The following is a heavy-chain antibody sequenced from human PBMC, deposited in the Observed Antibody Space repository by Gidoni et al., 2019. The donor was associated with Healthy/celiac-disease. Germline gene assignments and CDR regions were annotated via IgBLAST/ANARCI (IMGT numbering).Heavy chain of an antibody. CDR1: GFTFRGYA. CDR3: AKVFPADIVVVPAAPTDAFDI. V-gene: IGHV3-23*01. D-gene: IGHD2-2*01. Sequence: EVQLLDSGGGVVQPGGSLRPSCAASGFTFRGYAMSWVRQAPGKGLEWVSAISGRGGSTSSADSVKGRFTISRDNSKNTLYLQMNSLRAEDTAVYYCAKVFPADIVVVPAAPTDAFDIWGQGTMVTVSS. J-gene: IGHJ3*02. CDR2: ISGRGGST.